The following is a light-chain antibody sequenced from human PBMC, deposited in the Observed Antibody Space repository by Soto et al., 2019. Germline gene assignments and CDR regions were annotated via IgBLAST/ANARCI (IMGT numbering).Light chain of an antibody. V-gene: IGKV3-11*01. CDR3: QECYSPLWGT. CDR2: DVS. CDR1: QNISSY. J-gene: IGKJ1*01. Sequence: EIGLTQSPGTLSLSPGKRATLSFRASQNISSYLIWYQQKPGQAPRLLIYDVSNRATGIPARFSGSGSGTHFTLTISGLQPEDFATYYCQECYSPLWGTCGQGTKVDIK.